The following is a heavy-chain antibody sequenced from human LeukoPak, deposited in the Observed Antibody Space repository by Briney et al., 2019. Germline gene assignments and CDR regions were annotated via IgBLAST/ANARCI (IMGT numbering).Heavy chain of an antibody. V-gene: IGHV3-48*02. CDR3: ARVYRSGYSVDY. CDR2: ISSSSSYI. J-gene: IGHJ4*02. CDR1: GFTLSSYS. D-gene: IGHD6-19*01. Sequence: GGSLRLSCAVSGFTLSSYSIDWVRQAPGKGLEWVSYISSSSSYIYYADSVKGRFTISRDNDKNSVYLQMNSLRDEDTAVYYCARVYRSGYSVDYWGQGTLVTVSS.